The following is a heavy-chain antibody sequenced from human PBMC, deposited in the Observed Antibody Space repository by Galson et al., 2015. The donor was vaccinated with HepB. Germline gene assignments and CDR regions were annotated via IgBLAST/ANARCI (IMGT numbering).Heavy chain of an antibody. CDR3: ARALTYCSSTSCYFPRLTDSSWYLEDNNYYYYYGMDV. D-gene: IGHD2-2*01. V-gene: IGHV3-7*01. CDR2: IKQDGSEK. CDR1: GFTFSSYW. Sequence: SLRLSCAASGFTFSSYWMSWVRQAPGKGLEWVANIKQDGSEKYYVDSVKGRFTISRDNAKNSLYLQMNSLRAEDTAVYYCARALTYCSSTSCYFPRLTDSSWYLEDNNYYYYYGMDVWGQGTTVTVSS. J-gene: IGHJ6*02.